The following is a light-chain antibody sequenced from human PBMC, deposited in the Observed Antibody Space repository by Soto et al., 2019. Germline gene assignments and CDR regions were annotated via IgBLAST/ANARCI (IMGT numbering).Light chain of an antibody. CDR3: MHSLQTPLT. CDR1: QSLLYSNGYNY. J-gene: IGKJ3*01. Sequence: DIVMTQSPLSLAVTPGEPASISCRSSQSLLYSNGYNYLDWYLQKPGQSPQLLIYFDSNRASGVPDRFSGSGSGIDFTLTISSVEPEDVGVYYCMHSLQTPLTFGPGTKVDVK. V-gene: IGKV2-28*01. CDR2: FDS.